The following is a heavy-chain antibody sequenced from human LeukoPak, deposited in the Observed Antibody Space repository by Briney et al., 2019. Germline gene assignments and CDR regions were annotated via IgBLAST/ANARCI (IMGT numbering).Heavy chain of an antibody. CDR2: ISNSGSTI. Sequence: PGGSLRLSCAASGFIFSNFEMNWVRQAPGKGLEWVSYISNSGSTIYYADSVKGRFTISRDNSKNTLYLQMNSLRAEDTAVYYCARDDIAVATCFDYWGQGTLVTVSS. V-gene: IGHV3-48*03. CDR1: GFIFSNFE. D-gene: IGHD6-19*01. CDR3: ARDDIAVATCFDY. J-gene: IGHJ4*02.